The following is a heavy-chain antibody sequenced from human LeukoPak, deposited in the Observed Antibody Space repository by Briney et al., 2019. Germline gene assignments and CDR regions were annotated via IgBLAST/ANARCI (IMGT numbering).Heavy chain of an antibody. CDR1: GFTFSNYA. CDR3: ARGPRSFDY. J-gene: IGHJ4*02. V-gene: IGHV3-30-3*01. CDR2: ISYDGSNK. D-gene: IGHD1-14*01. Sequence: QSGGSLRLSCAASGFTFSNYAMHWVRQAPGKGLEWVAVISYDGSNKYYADSVKGRLTISRDNSKNTLYLQMNSLRAEDTAVYYCARGPRSFDYWGQGTLVTVSS.